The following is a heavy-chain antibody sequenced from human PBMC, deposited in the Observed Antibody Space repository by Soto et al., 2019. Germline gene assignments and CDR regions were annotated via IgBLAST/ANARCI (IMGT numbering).Heavy chain of an antibody. D-gene: IGHD2-21*01. Sequence: SETLSLTCTVSGGSISSYYWSWIRQPPGKGLEWIGYIYYSGSTNYNPSLKSRVTISVDTSKNQFSLKLSSVTAADTAVYYCARAVYCGGDCYSGELDYWGQGTLVTVSS. J-gene: IGHJ4*02. CDR1: GGSISSYY. CDR2: IYYSGST. V-gene: IGHV4-59*01. CDR3: ARAVYCGGDCYSGELDY.